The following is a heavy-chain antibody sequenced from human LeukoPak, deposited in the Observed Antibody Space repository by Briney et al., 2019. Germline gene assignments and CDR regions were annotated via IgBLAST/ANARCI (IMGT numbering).Heavy chain of an antibody. D-gene: IGHD2-2*01. V-gene: IGHV4-59*01. J-gene: IGHJ4*02. CDR1: GGSISSYY. Sequence: SETLSLTCTVSGGSISSYYWSWIRQPPGKGLEWIGYIYYSGSTNYNPSLKSRVTISVDTSKNQFSLKLSSVTAADTAVYYCARDSTGSNHFDYWGQGTLVTVSS. CDR3: ARDSTGSNHFDY. CDR2: IYYSGST.